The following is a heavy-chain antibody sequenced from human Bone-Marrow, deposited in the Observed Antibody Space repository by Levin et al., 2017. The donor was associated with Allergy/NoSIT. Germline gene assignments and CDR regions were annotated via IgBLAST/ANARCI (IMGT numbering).Heavy chain of an antibody. V-gene: IGHV3-30*03. CDR1: GFTFSNYG. Sequence: GESLKISCAASGFTFSNYGMHWVRQAPGKGLEWVAVIAYDETNQYYADSVKGRFTISRDNSKKTLYLQMNSLRPEDTAVYYCAIFYDYVWGSYRWDFNFYVMDVWGQGTTVTVSS. CDR3: AIFYDYVWGSYRWDFNFYVMDV. D-gene: IGHD3-16*02. J-gene: IGHJ6*02. CDR2: IAYDETNQ.